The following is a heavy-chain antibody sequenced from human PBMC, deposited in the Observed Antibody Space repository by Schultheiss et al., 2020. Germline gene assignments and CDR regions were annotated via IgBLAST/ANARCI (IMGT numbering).Heavy chain of an antibody. D-gene: IGHD3-10*01. CDR2: ISSSSSTI. CDR1: GFTFSSYS. Sequence: GASLKISCAASGFTFSSYSMNWVRQAPGKGLEWVSYISSSSSTIYYADSVKGRFTISRDNAKNSLYLQMNSLRAEDTAVYYCARASFGFDYWGQGTLVTVSS. CDR3: ARASFGFDY. J-gene: IGHJ4*02. V-gene: IGHV3-48*01.